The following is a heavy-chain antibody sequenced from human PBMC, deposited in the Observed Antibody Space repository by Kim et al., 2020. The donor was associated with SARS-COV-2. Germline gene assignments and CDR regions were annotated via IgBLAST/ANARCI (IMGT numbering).Heavy chain of an antibody. Sequence: SETLSLTCAVSGGSISSSNWWSWVRQPPGKGLEWIGEIYHSGSTNYNPSLKSRVTISVDKSKNQFSLKLSSVTAADTAVYYCARRRVVVVAATTGGWFDPWGQGTLVTVSS. V-gene: IGHV4-4*02. CDR2: IYHSGST. CDR3: ARRRVVVVAATTGGWFDP. CDR1: GGSISSSNW. J-gene: IGHJ5*02. D-gene: IGHD2-15*01.